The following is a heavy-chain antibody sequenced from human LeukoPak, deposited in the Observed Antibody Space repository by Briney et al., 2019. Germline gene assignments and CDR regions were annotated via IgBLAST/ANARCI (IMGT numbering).Heavy chain of an antibody. J-gene: IGHJ4*02. CDR3: ARLNCSGGSCYSSAYFDY. Sequence: PSETLSLTCTVSGGSISSYYWSWTRQPPGKGLEWIGYIYYSGSTNYNPSLKSRVTISVDTSKNQFSLKLSSVTAADTAVYYCARLNCSGGSCYSSAYFDYWGQGTLVTVSS. V-gene: IGHV4-59*08. D-gene: IGHD2-15*01. CDR1: GGSISSYY. CDR2: IYYSGST.